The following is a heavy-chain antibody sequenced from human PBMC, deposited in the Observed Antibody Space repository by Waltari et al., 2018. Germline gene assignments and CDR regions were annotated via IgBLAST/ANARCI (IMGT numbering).Heavy chain of an antibody. Sequence: QVQLVQSGAEVKKPGASVKVSCKASGYTFTGYYMHWVRQAPGQGLEWMGRSNPNSGGTNYEQKFQGRVTMTRDTSISTAYMELSRLRSDDTAVYYCARLANYAYGSGADYWGQGTLVTVSS. J-gene: IGHJ4*02. CDR2: SNPNSGGT. CDR3: ARLANYAYGSGADY. CDR1: GYTFTGYY. V-gene: IGHV1-2*06. D-gene: IGHD3-10*01.